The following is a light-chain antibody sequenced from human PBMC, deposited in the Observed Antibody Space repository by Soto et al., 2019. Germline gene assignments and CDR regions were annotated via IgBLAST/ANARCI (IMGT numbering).Light chain of an antibody. Sequence: EIVMTQSPATLSVSPGERATLSCRASQSVTSNLAWYQQRPGQAPRLLFYGASTRATGIPARFSGSGSGTDFTLTISSLQPEDFATYYCQQSYSTLWTFGQGTKVDIK. CDR2: GAS. J-gene: IGKJ1*01. CDR1: QSVTSN. V-gene: IGKV3-15*01. CDR3: QQSYSTLWT.